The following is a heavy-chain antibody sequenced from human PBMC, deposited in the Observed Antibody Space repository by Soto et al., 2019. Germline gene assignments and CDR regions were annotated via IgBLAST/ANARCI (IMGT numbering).Heavy chain of an antibody. CDR2: IIPIFGTA. Sequence: QVQLVQSGAEVKKPGSSVKVSCKASGGTFSSYAISWVRQAPGQGLEWMGGIIPIFGTANYAQKFQGRVTITGDESTSTADMGVSSLSSEDRAVYYCERAGGGSGYLGDIDYWGQGTLVTVSS. J-gene: IGHJ4*02. CDR1: GGTFSSYA. D-gene: IGHD3-22*01. CDR3: ERAGGGSGYLGDIDY. V-gene: IGHV1-69*01.